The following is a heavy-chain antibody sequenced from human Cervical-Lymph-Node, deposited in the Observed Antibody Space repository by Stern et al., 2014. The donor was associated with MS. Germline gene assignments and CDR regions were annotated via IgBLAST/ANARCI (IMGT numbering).Heavy chain of an antibody. D-gene: IGHD4-23*01. CDR1: GFIFNKYG. Sequence: VQLVESGGGVVQPGRSLRVSCEASGFIFNKYGMHWVRQAPGKGLEWMGVISYDGTNKYYADSVKGRFTISRDNSKNMLYLQMNSLRTEDTAVYYCAKVMDSGDNPYYYYGMDVWGQGTTVTVSS. J-gene: IGHJ6*02. CDR2: ISYDGTNK. V-gene: IGHV3-30*18. CDR3: AKVMDSGDNPYYYYGMDV.